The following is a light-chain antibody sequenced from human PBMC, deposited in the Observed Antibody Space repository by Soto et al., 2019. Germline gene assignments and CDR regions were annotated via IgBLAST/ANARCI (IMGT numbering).Light chain of an antibody. V-gene: IGKV3-15*01. Sequence: EIVMTQSPATLSVSPGERATLSCKASQSVSTNLAWYQQKPGQAPRLLIYDASTRATGLPARFSGSGSGTEFTLTISSLKSEDFRIDYCHQYNTWPITFGQGTRLEI. CDR2: DAS. CDR1: QSVSTN. CDR3: HQYNTWPIT. J-gene: IGKJ5*01.